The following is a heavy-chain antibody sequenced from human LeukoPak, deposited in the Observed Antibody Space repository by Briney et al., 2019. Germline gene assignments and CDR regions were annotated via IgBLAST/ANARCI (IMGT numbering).Heavy chain of an antibody. CDR1: GFISNNFA. CDR2: ISWNSGSI. Sequence: PGGSLSPSCACSGFISNNFAMHWVRPPPGKGLEWVSGISWNSGSIDYADSVKGRFTNSRDNAKNSLYLQMSNLRAEETAVYFCARGGGLDVWGQGATVTVSS. V-gene: IGHV3-9*02. CDR3: ARGGGLDV. D-gene: IGHD3-16*01. J-gene: IGHJ6*02.